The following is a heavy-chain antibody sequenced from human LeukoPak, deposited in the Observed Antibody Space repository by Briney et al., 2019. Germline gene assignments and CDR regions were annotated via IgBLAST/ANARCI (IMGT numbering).Heavy chain of an antibody. CDR1: GFSISGGYY. J-gene: IGHJ4*02. CDR3: ARIVQITGTIPH. CDR2: IYHSGNT. D-gene: IGHD1-1*01. V-gene: IGHV4-38-2*02. Sequence: SEALSLTCSVSGFSISGGYYWGWIRQPPGKGLEWLGSIYHSGNTDYNPSLKSRVTISVDTAKNKFFLRLGSVTAADTAVYYCARIVQITGTIPHWGQGTLVTVSS.